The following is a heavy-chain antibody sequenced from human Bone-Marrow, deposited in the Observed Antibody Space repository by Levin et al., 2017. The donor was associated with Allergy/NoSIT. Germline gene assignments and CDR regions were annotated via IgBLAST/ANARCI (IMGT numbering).Heavy chain of an antibody. CDR3: ARGDEAFDI. CDR1: GYDFTTFW. CDR2: IDPSDSYT. J-gene: IGHJ3*02. Sequence: ASVKVSCQGSGYDFTTFWINWVRQMPGKGLEWMGRIDPSDSYTNDSPSLQGHVTISADKSISTAYLQWSSLKASDTAIYYCARGDEAFDIWGQGTMVTVSS. V-gene: IGHV5-10-1*01. D-gene: IGHD3-10*01.